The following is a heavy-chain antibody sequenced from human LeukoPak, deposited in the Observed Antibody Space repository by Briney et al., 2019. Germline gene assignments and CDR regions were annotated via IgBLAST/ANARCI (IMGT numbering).Heavy chain of an antibody. Sequence: GESLKISCKGSGYSFPNYWIGWVRQMPGKVLEWMGIIYPGDSDTRYSPSFQGQVTISADKSISTAYLQWSSLKASDTAMYYCARRGPSSGRDNWFDPWGQGTLVTVSS. CDR2: IYPGDSDT. D-gene: IGHD6-19*01. V-gene: IGHV5-51*01. CDR1: GYSFPNYW. CDR3: ARRGPSSGRDNWFDP. J-gene: IGHJ5*02.